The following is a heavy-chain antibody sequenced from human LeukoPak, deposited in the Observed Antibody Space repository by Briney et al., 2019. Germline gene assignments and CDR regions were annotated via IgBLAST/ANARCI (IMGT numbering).Heavy chain of an antibody. J-gene: IGHJ6*03. Sequence: TGGSLRLSCTASGFTFSSYWMHWVRQAPGKGLVWVSRINSDGSSTSYADSVKGRFTISRDNAKNTLYLQMNSLRAEDTALYYCARDATTTVGWVYMDVWGKGTAVTIS. CDR1: GFTFSSYW. V-gene: IGHV3-74*01. CDR2: INSDGSST. D-gene: IGHD4-11*01. CDR3: ARDATTTVGWVYMDV.